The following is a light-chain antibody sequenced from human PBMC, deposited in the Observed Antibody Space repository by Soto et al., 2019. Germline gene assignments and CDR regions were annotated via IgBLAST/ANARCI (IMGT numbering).Light chain of an antibody. CDR1: QSVSSN. Sequence: EIVMTQSPATLSVSPGERATLSCRASQSVSSNLAWYQQKPGQAPRLLIYGASTRATSIPARFSGSGSGTEFTFTIVSLRSEDFAVYYCQLCNHWPRPFGQGTKVQIK. J-gene: IGKJ1*01. CDR3: QLCNHWPRP. CDR2: GAS. V-gene: IGKV3-15*01.